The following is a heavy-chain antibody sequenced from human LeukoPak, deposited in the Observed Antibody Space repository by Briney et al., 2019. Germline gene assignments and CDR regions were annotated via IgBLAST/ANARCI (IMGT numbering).Heavy chain of an antibody. Sequence: NAGGSLRLSCAASGFTFSSYTMNWVRQAPGKGLEWVSIISSGSSYIHYADSVKGRFTISRDNAKNSLYLQMNSLRAEDTAVYYCARDFGGYDSSGYYYWVYWGQGTLVTVSS. V-gene: IGHV3-21*01. D-gene: IGHD3-22*01. CDR2: ISSGSSYI. CDR3: ARDFGGYDSSGYYYWVY. J-gene: IGHJ4*02. CDR1: GFTFSSYT.